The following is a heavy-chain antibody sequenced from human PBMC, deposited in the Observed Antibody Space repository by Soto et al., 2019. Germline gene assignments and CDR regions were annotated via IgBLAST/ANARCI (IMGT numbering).Heavy chain of an antibody. J-gene: IGHJ5*02. D-gene: IGHD3-10*01. CDR1: RGSISDDY. CDR2: IYTSGST. V-gene: IGHV4-4*07. Sequence: XASVSLTCTVSRGSISDDYWSWMWGTAVKGLEWIGRIYTSGSTSYNPSLKSRVTMSVDTSKNQFSLKLSSVTAADTAVYYCAITTLVRAVIIECRFDPRGQRTLVIVS. CDR3: AITTLVRAVIIECRFDP.